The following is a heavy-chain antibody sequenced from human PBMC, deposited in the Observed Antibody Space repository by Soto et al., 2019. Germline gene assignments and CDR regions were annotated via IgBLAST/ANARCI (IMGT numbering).Heavy chain of an antibody. Sequence: GGSLRLSCAASGFTFSSYGMHWVRQAPGKGLEWVAVISYDGSNKYYADSVKGRFTISRDNSKNTLYLQMNSLRAEDTAVYYCAKIIGDSSGYSDYWGQGTLVTVSS. V-gene: IGHV3-30*18. CDR3: AKIIGDSSGYSDY. J-gene: IGHJ4*02. D-gene: IGHD3-22*01. CDR1: GFTFSSYG. CDR2: ISYDGSNK.